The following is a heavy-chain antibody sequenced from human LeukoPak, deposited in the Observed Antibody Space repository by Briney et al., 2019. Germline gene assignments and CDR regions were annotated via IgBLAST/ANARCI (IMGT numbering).Heavy chain of an antibody. CDR3: ARDAFDI. V-gene: IGHV4-39*02. Sequence: SETLSLTCTVSGGSISSSRYYWGWIRQPPGKGLEWIGSIYYSGSTYYNPSLKSRVTISVDTSKNQFSLKLSSVTAADTAVYYCARDAFDIWGQGTMVTVSS. CDR2: IYYSGST. J-gene: IGHJ3*02. CDR1: GGSISSSRYY.